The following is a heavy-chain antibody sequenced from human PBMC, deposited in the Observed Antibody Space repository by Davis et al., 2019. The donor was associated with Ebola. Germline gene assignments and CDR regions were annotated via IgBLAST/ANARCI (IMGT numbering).Heavy chain of an antibody. V-gene: IGHV3-48*03. Sequence: GESLKISCAASGFTFSSYEMNWVRQAPGKGLEWVSYISSSGSTIYYADSVKGRFTISRDNAKNSLYLQMNSLRAEDTAVYYCARGGGLMDYDILTGYYFDYWGQGTLVTVSS. CDR3: ARGGGLMDYDILTGYYFDY. CDR2: ISSSGSTI. D-gene: IGHD3-9*01. J-gene: IGHJ4*02. CDR1: GFTFSSYE.